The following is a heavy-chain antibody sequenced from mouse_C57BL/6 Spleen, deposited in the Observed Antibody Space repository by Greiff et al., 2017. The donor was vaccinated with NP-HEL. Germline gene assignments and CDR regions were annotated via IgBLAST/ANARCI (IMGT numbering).Heavy chain of an antibody. CDR2: IYPGDGDT. J-gene: IGHJ2*01. V-gene: IGHV1-82*01. CDR3: AAGSYGNYYFDY. CDR1: GYAFSSSW. Sequence: VKLVESGPELVKPGASVKISCKASGYAFSSSWMNWVKQRPGKGLEWIGRIYPGDGDTNYNGKFKGKATLTADKSSSTAYMQLSSLTSEDSAVYFCAAGSYGNYYFDYWGQGTTLTVSS. D-gene: IGHD2-1*01.